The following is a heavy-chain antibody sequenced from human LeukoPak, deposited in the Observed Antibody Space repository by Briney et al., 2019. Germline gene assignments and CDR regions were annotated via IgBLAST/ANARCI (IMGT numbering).Heavy chain of an antibody. V-gene: IGHV4-38-2*02. CDR1: GYSITSPNY. D-gene: IGHD6-6*01. CDR2: IYHSGST. Sequence: SETLSLTCTVSGYSITSPNYWGWIRQPPGKGLEWIGSIYHSGSTYYNSSLKSRVTISVDTSKNQFSLKLSSVTAADTAVYYCARASSSDAFDIWGQGTMVTVSS. J-gene: IGHJ3*02. CDR3: ARASSSDAFDI.